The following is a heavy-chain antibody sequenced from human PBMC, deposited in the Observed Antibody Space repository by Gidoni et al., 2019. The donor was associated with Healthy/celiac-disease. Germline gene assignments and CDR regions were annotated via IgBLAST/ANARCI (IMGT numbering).Heavy chain of an antibody. V-gene: IGHV3-48*03. Sequence: EVQLVESGGGVVQPGGSLRLSCAASGVTFSSYEMNWVRQAPGKGLEWCSYISSSGSTIYYAYSVKGRFTISRDNAKNSLYLQMNSLRAEDTAVYYCAREPNYDFWSGYHLFDYWGQGTLVTVSS. D-gene: IGHD3-3*01. CDR1: GVTFSSYE. J-gene: IGHJ4*02. CDR3: AREPNYDFWSGYHLFDY. CDR2: ISSSGSTI.